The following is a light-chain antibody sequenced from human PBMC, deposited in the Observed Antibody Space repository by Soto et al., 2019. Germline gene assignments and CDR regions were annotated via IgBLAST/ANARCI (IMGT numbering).Light chain of an antibody. CDR1: QSVSTY. CDR3: QQYGSSPT. Sequence: IVLTQSPDTVSVSPGESATLSCRASQSVSTYLAWYQQKPGQAPRLLIYDASNRVTGIPDRFSGSGSGTDFTLTISRLEPEDFAVYYCQQYGSSPTFGQGTRLEIK. V-gene: IGKV3-20*01. CDR2: DAS. J-gene: IGKJ5*01.